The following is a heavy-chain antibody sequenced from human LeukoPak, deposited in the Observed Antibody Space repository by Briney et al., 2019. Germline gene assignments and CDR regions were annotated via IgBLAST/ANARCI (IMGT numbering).Heavy chain of an antibody. CDR1: GFTLSSCG. Sequence: PGGSLRLSCAASGFTLSSCGTHWVRQAPGKGLEWVAVISYDGSNKYYADSVKGRFTISRDNSKNTLYLQMNSLRAEDTAVYYCAKRIQSAMATGYWGQGTLVTVSS. J-gene: IGHJ4*02. V-gene: IGHV3-30*18. D-gene: IGHD5-18*01. CDR3: AKRIQSAMATGY. CDR2: ISYDGSNK.